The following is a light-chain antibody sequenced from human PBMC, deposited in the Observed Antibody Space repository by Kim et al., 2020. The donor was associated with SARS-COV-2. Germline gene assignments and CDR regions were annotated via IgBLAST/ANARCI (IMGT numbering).Light chain of an antibody. CDR3: GTWHSSLSAWV. CDR2: DNN. V-gene: IGLV1-51*01. Sequence: GQKAQISCSGSSSNIGKNYVAWYQQLPGTAPKHLIYDNNKRPSGIPDRFSGSKSGPSATLGITGLQTGDEADYYCGTWHSSLSAWVFGGGTQLTVL. J-gene: IGLJ3*02. CDR1: SSNIGKNY.